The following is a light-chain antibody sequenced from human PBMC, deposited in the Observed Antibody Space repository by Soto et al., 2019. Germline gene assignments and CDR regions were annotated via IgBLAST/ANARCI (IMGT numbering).Light chain of an antibody. CDR1: SSNIGSKT. CDR3: AAWHDSLNGVL. J-gene: IGLJ2*01. CDR2: SNN. V-gene: IGLV1-44*01. Sequence: QSVLTQPPSASGTPGQRVTISCSGGSSNIGSKTINWYQPFPGTAPKLLIYSNNQRPSGVPDRFSGSKSGSSASLAISGLQSEDEADYYCAAWHDSLNGVLFGGGTKLTVL.